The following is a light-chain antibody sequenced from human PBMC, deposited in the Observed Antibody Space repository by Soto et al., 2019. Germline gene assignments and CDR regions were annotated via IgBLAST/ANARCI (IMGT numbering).Light chain of an antibody. V-gene: IGLV1-47*01. J-gene: IGLJ2*01. Sequence: QSVLTQPPSASGTPGQRVTISCSGSDSNIGRNYVFWYQQLPGTAPKLLIYRTSQRPSGVPDRFSASKSGTSASLAISGLRSEDEADYYCAAWDDSLSVLFGGGTKLTVL. CDR2: RTS. CDR1: DSNIGRNY. CDR3: AAWDDSLSVL.